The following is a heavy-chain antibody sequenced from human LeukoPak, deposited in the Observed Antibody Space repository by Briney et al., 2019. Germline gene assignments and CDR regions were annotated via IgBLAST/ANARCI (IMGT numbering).Heavy chain of an antibody. CDR2: IYYSGST. Sequence: SETLSLTCTVSGGSISSSSYSWGWIRQPPGKGLEWIGSIYYSGSTYYNPSLKSRVTISVDTSKNQFSLKLSSVTAADTAVYYCAIPSTVTIDFGAFDIWGQGTMVTVSS. CDR3: AIPSTVTIDFGAFDI. D-gene: IGHD4-17*01. J-gene: IGHJ3*02. V-gene: IGHV4-39*01. CDR1: GGSISSSSYS.